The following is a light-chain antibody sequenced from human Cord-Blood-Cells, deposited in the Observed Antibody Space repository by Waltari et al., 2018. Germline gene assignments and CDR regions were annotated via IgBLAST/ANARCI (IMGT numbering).Light chain of an antibody. CDR3: SSYTSSSTVV. V-gene: IGLV2-14*01. CDR1: RSDVGGYNY. Sequence: SALTQPAPVSASPVQPTTISCPGTRSDVGGYNYVSWYQQHPGKAPKLMIYDVSNRPSGVSNRFSGSKSGNTASLTISGLQAEDEADYYCSSYTSSSTVVFGGGTKLTVL. CDR2: DVS. J-gene: IGLJ2*01.